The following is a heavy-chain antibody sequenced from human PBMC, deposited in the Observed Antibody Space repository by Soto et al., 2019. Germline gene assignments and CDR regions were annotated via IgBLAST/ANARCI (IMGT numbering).Heavy chain of an antibody. CDR2: ISYDGSNK. D-gene: IGHD1-26*01. V-gene: IGHV3-30-3*01. CDR3: AREGGSYGGFDY. CDR1: GFTFSSYA. J-gene: IGHJ4*02. Sequence: QVQLVESGGGVVQPGRSLRLSCAASGFTFSSYAMHWVRQAPGKGLEWVAVISYDGSNKYYADSVKGRFTISRDNSKNTLYLQRNSLRAEDTAVYYCAREGGSYGGFDYWGQGTLVTVSS.